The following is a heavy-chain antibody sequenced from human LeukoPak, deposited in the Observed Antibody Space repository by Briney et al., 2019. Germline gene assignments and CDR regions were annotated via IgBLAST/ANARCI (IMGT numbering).Heavy chain of an antibody. CDR1: GFTFSSYA. V-gene: IGHV3-23*01. CDR3: ARGALIPDF. J-gene: IGHJ4*02. Sequence: PGGSLRLSCAASGFTFSSYAMTWVRQAPGKGLAWVSSISKSDGSTYYAESVKGRFTISRDNSKNTVYLHMDSLRVEDTAIYYCARGALIPDFRGQGTLVTVSS. CDR2: ISKSDGST. D-gene: IGHD2-21*01.